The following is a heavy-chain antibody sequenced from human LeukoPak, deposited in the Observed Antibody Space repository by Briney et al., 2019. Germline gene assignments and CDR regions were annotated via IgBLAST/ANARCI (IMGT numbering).Heavy chain of an antibody. D-gene: IGHD3-10*01. CDR2: IYASGST. Sequence: SETLSLPCTLSGGSINNFYWLWLRQPPGKRPEWIGYIYASGSTNYNPSLRGRVTISIDTSKNQFSLRLNSVTAADTAVYYCARDRGRYFDYWGRGTLVTVSS. CDR3: ARDRGRYFDY. V-gene: IGHV4-59*01. J-gene: IGHJ4*02. CDR1: GGSINNFY.